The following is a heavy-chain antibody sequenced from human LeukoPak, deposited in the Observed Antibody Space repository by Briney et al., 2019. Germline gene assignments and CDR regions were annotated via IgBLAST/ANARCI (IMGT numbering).Heavy chain of an antibody. V-gene: IGHV4-61*01. D-gene: IGHD2-15*01. CDR2: IYDCGST. Sequence: RPSQTLSLTCTVSGGSISSGSYYWSWIRQPPGKGLEYIGYIYDCGSTNYNPSLKSRVTISVDTSKNQFSLKLTSVTAADTAVYHCARNGRYCSGGGCSGYYYYMDVWGEGTTVTVSS. CDR3: ARNGRYCSGGGCSGYYYYMDV. J-gene: IGHJ6*03. CDR1: GGSISSGSYY.